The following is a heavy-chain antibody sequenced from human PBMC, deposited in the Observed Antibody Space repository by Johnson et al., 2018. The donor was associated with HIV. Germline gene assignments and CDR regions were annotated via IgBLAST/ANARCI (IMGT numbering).Heavy chain of an antibody. V-gene: IGHV3-30*14. CDR1: GFTFSSYA. D-gene: IGHD2-8*01. CDR2: TSYDGSNK. CDR3: ARLGLTDAFDI. Sequence: QVQLVEPGGGVVQPGRSLRLSCAASGFTFSSYAMHWVRQAPGQGLEWLAVTSYDGSNKSYAASVKGRFTISSYNSKNTPYLQMKSLRAEDTAVYYCARLGLTDAFDIWGQGTMVTVSP. J-gene: IGHJ3*02.